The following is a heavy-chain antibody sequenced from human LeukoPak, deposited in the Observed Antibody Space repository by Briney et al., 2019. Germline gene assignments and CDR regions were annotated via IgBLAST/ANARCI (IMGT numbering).Heavy chain of an antibody. CDR2: ISWDGSIT. CDR1: GFTFDDYT. Sequence: GGSLRLSCAASGFTFDDYTMSWVRQAPGKGLEWVSLISWDGSITYYADSVKGRFTISRDNSKNSLFLQVNSLRTEDTALYYCAKDAYGSPHFDHWGQGTPVTVST. J-gene: IGHJ4*02. D-gene: IGHD3-10*01. V-gene: IGHV3-43*01. CDR3: AKDAYGSPHFDH.